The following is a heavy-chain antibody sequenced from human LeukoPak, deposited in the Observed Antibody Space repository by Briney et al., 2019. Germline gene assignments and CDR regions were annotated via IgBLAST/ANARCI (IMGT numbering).Heavy chain of an antibody. CDR1: GGTFSSYA. J-gene: IGHJ1*01. V-gene: IGHV1-69*04. CDR2: IIPILGIA. D-gene: IGHD2-21*02. CDR3: AMLGGDSYEYFQH. Sequence: SVKVSCKASGGTFSSYAISWVRQAPGQGLEWMGRIIPILGIANYAQKFQGRVTITADKSASTAYMELSSLRSEDTAVYYCAMLGGDSYEYFQHWGQGTLVTVSS.